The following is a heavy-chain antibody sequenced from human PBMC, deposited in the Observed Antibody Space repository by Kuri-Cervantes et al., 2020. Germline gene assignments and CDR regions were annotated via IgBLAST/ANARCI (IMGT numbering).Heavy chain of an antibody. V-gene: IGHV4-39*01. CDR1: GGSISRSSYY. CDR2: IYYSGST. D-gene: IGHD4-23*01. CDR3: ARHDYGGSKDFDY. Sequence: SETLSLTCTVSGGSISRSSYYWAWIRHPPGKGLEWIGNIYYSGSTYYNPSLKSRVTISVDTSKNQFSLKLSSVTAADTAVYYCARHDYGGSKDFDYWGQGTLVTVSS. J-gene: IGHJ4*02.